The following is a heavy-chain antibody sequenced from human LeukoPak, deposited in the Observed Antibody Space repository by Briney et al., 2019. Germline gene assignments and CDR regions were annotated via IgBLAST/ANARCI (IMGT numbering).Heavy chain of an antibody. D-gene: IGHD6-6*01. CDR2: ISSSSSYI. V-gene: IGHV3-21*04. Sequence: PGGSLRLSCAASGFTFSSYSMNWVRQAPGKGLEWVSSISSSSSYIYYADSVKGRFTISRDNSKNTLYLQMNSLRAEDTAVYYCAKDRGQLVLHTIDYWGQGTLVTVSS. CDR1: GFTFSSYS. CDR3: AKDRGQLVLHTIDY. J-gene: IGHJ4*02.